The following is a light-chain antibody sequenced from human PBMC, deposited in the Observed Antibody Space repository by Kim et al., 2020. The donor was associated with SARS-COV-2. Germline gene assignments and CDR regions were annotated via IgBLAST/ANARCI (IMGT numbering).Light chain of an antibody. CDR1: KLGDKY. CDR3: QAWDSGTVV. CDR2: QDT. Sequence: SYELTQPPSVSVSPGQTASITCSGDKLGDKYASWYQQKSGQSPVLVIYQDTKWPSGIPERFSGSNSGNTATLTISGTQAMDEADYYCQAWDSGTVVFGGG. V-gene: IGLV3-1*01. J-gene: IGLJ3*02.